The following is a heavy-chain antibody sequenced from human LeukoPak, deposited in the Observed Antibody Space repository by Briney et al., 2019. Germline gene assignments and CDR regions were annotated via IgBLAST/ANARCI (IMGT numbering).Heavy chain of an antibody. CDR3: ARDNRRSGGNAGYYYYYYMDV. CDR2: INHSGST. CDR1: GGSFSGYY. Sequence: SETLSLTCAVYGGSFSGYYWSWIRQPPGKGLEWIGEINHSGSTNYNPSLKSRVTISVDTSKNQFSLKLSSVTAADTAVYYCARDNRRSGGNAGYYYYYYMDVWGTGTTVTVSS. J-gene: IGHJ6*03. D-gene: IGHD4-23*01. V-gene: IGHV4-34*01.